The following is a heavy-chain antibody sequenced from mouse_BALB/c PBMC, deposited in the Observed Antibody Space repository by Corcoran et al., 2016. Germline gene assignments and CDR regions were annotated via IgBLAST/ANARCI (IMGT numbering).Heavy chain of an antibody. V-gene: IGHV14-3*02. CDR2: IDPANGNT. CDR1: GFNIKDTY. D-gene: IGHD2-1*01. Sequence: EVQLQQSGAELVKPGASVKLSCTASGFNIKDTYMHWVKQRPEQGLECIGRIDPANGNTKYDPKFQGKATMTADTSSNTVYLQLSSLTSEATAVYYCGRSREGNYVVYWGQGTTLTVSS. J-gene: IGHJ2*01. CDR3: GRSREGNYVVY.